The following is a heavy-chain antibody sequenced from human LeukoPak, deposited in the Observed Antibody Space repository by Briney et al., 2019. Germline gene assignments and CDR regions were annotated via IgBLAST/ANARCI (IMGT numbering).Heavy chain of an antibody. D-gene: IGHD6-13*01. Sequence: SETLSLTCAVHGESLNDYYWSWIRQSPGKGLEWIGYIYYSGSTNYNPSLKSRVTISVDTSKNQFSLKLSSVTAADTAVYYCARASGIAAAAPDYWGQGTLVTVSS. CDR1: GESLNDYY. CDR2: IYYSGST. J-gene: IGHJ4*02. V-gene: IGHV4-59*01. CDR3: ARASGIAAAAPDY.